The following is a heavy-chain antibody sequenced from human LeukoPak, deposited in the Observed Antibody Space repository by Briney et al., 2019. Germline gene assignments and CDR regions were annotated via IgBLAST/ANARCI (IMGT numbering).Heavy chain of an antibody. CDR1: GGSISSYY. D-gene: IGHD4-23*01. CDR3: ARVSVVTEAFDI. CDR2: IYTSGST. J-gene: IGHJ3*02. V-gene: IGHV4-4*07. Sequence: SETLSLTCTVSGGSISSYYWSWIRQPAGKGPEWIGRIYTSGSTNYNPSLKSRVTMSVDTSKNQFSLKLSSVTAADTALYYCARVSVVTEAFDIWGQGTMVTVSS.